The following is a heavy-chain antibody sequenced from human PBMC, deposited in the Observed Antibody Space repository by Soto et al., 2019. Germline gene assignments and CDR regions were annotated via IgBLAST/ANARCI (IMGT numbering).Heavy chain of an antibody. J-gene: IGHJ6*02. D-gene: IGHD4-17*01. CDR2: ISYTGSA. Sequence: SETLSLTCTVSGGSINYSYWTWIRQPPGKGLEWIGYISYTGSANYNASLKSRLTISVDTSKNQFSLKLSSVTAADTALYYCARVNYGNYYYGMDVWGQGTTVTVSS. V-gene: IGHV4-59*01. CDR3: ARVNYGNYYYGMDV. CDR1: GGSINYSY.